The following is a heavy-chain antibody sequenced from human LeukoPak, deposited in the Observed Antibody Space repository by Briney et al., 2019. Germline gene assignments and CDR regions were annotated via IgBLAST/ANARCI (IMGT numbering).Heavy chain of an antibody. D-gene: IGHD6-13*01. Sequence: SETLSLTCTVSGYSISSGYYWGWIRQPPGKGLEWIGSIYHSGRTFYNPSLKSRVTISVDTSKNQFSLKLTSVTAADTAVYYCARVLSSSWDYYYYMDVWGKGTTVTISS. J-gene: IGHJ6*03. CDR3: ARVLSSSWDYYYYMDV. CDR2: IYHSGRT. V-gene: IGHV4-38-2*02. CDR1: GYSISSGYY.